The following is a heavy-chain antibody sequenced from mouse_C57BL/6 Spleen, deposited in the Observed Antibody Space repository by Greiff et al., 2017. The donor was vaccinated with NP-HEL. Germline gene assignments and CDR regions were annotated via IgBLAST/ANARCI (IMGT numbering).Heavy chain of an antibody. CDR2: IRNKANGYTT. CDR1: GFTFTDYY. D-gene: IGHD1-1*01. V-gene: IGHV7-3*01. J-gene: IGHJ1*03. CDR3: ARPSDYYGSSPYWYFDV. Sequence: VMLVESGGGLVQPGGSLSLSCAASGFTFTDYYMSWVRQPPGKALEWLGFIRNKANGYTTEYSASVKGRFTISRDNSQSILYLQMNALRAEDSATYYCARPSDYYGSSPYWYFDVWGTGTTVTVSS.